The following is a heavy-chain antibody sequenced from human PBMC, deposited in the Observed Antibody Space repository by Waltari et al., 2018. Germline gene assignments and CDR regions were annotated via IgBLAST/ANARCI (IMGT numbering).Heavy chain of an antibody. CDR1: GYTFTGYY. J-gene: IGHJ4*02. D-gene: IGHD2-15*01. CDR3: ARGVVAATKGDY. Sequence: ASGYTFTGYYMHWVRQAPGQGLEWMGWINPNSGGTNYAQKFQGRVTMTRDTSISTAYMELSRLRSDDTAVYYCARGVVAATKGDYWGQGTLVTVSS. V-gene: IGHV1-2*02. CDR2: INPNSGGT.